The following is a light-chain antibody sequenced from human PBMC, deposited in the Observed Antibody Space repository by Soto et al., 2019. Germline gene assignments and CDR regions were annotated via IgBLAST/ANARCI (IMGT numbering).Light chain of an antibody. J-gene: IGKJ1*01. CDR2: WAS. CDR3: QQYYSVPWT. Sequence: DIVMTQSPDSLTVSLGERATINCKSSQNIFYSPKNKDYLAWFQQKPGQPPKLLIYWASTRESGVPDRFSGSGAGTNFTLSISSLQSEGVAVYYCQQYYSVPWTFGHGTKV. V-gene: IGKV4-1*01. CDR1: QNIFYSPKNKDY.